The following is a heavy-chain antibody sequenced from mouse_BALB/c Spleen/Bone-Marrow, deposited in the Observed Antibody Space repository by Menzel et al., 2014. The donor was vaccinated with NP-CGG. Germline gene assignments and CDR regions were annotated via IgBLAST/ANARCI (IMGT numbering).Heavy chain of an antibody. CDR1: GYSFTGYY. CDR3: ASPIYYDSWFAY. J-gene: IGHJ3*01. D-gene: IGHD2-4*01. Sequence: LVKTGASVKISCKASGYSFTGYYIHWVKQSHGKSLEWIGYISCYNGATSYNQKFKGKATFTVDTSSSTAYVQFNSLTSEDSAVYYCASPIYYDSWFAYWSQGTLVTVSA. V-gene: IGHV1S34*01. CDR2: ISCYNGAT.